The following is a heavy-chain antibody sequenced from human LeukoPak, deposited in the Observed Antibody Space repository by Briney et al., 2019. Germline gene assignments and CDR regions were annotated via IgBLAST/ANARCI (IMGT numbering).Heavy chain of an antibody. Sequence: TGGSLRLSCAAAGFTVSTSAMSWVRQAPGKGLEWVSGISGSGGGTYYADSVKGRLTISRDNSKNTLYLQMNRLRGEDTAVYYCARSKGWELLYYYYYMDVWGKGTTVTISS. J-gene: IGHJ6*03. CDR1: GFTVSTSA. CDR3: ARSKGWELLYYYYYMDV. D-gene: IGHD1-26*01. CDR2: ISGSGGGT. V-gene: IGHV3-23*01.